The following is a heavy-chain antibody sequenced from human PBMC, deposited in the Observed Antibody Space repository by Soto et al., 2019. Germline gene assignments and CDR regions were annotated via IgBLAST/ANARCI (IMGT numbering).Heavy chain of an antibody. CDR3: ARLYYDSSGYYYAFDI. CDR1: GGSISSYY. Sequence: SETLSLTCTVSGGSISSYYWSWIRQPPGKGLEWIGYIYYSGSTNYNPSLKSRVTISVDTSKNQFSLKLSSVTAADTAVYYCARLYYDSSGYYYAFDIWGQGTMVT. CDR2: IYYSGST. J-gene: IGHJ3*02. D-gene: IGHD3-22*01. V-gene: IGHV4-59*08.